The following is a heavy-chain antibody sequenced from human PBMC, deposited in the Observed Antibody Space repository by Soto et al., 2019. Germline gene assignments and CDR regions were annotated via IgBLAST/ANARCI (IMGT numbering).Heavy chain of an antibody. CDR2: ISGGGDTT. CDR1: GLPFNNFP. Sequence: EVQLLESGGGLVQPGGSLRLSCAPSGLPFNNFPRTWVRKAPGKGWEGVSAISGGGDTTSYADSVKGRFTVSRDGSKNTLYLQMSSLRAEDTALYYCAKGRGGSGSLTPRVDFWGQGTLVTVSS. D-gene: IGHD3-10*01. V-gene: IGHV3-23*01. J-gene: IGHJ4*02. CDR3: AKGRGGSGSLTPRVDF.